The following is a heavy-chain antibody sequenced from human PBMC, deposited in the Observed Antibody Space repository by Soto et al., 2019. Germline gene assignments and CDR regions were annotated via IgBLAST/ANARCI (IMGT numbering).Heavy chain of an antibody. V-gene: IGHV4-4*07. CDR1: GVSISSYK. D-gene: IGHD5-12*01. CDR3: ARDGDGYQEHFDY. J-gene: IGHJ4*02. CDR2: IYTSGST. Sequence: AESLSLTCTVSGVSISSYKWNWVRQAAGKGLEWIGRIYTSGSTNYNPSLKSRVTMSVDTSKNQFYLKLSSVTAADTAVYYCARDGDGYQEHFDYWGQGTLVTVSS.